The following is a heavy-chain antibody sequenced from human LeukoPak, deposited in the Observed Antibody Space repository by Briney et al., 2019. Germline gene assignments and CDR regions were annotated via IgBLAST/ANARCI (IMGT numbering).Heavy chain of an antibody. J-gene: IGHJ4*02. Sequence: GGSLRLSCAASGFTFSSYSMNWVRQAPGKGLEWVSSISSSSSYIYYADSVKGQFTISRDNAKNSLYLQMNSLRAEDTAVYYCARATYSGSYSAPFDYWGQGTLVTVSS. V-gene: IGHV3-21*01. CDR1: GFTFSSYS. D-gene: IGHD1-26*01. CDR3: ARATYSGSYSAPFDY. CDR2: ISSSSSYI.